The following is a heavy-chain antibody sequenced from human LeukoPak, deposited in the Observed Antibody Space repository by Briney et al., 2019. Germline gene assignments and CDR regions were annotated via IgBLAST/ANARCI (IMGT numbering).Heavy chain of an antibody. CDR2: IYYSGST. J-gene: IGHJ4*02. CDR1: GGSISSDY. V-gene: IGHV4-59*01. CDR3: ARKITGTVSLDY. D-gene: IGHD1-20*01. Sequence: SETLSLTCTVSGGSISSDYWSWIRQPPGKGLEWIGYIYYSGSTNYNPSLKSRVTISVDTSKNQFSLKLSSVTAADTAVYYCARKITGTVSLDYWGQGTLVTVSS.